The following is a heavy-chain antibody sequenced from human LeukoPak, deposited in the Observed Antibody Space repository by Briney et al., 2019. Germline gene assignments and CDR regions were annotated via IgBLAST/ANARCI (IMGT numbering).Heavy chain of an antibody. D-gene: IGHD5-18*01. CDR1: GYTFTGYY. J-gene: IGHJ4*02. CDR2: INPNSGGT. CDR3: ARDDGYSYRKGVDRFDY. V-gene: IGHV1-2*04. Sequence: ASVKVSCKASGYTFTGYYMHWVRQAPGQGLEWMGWINPNSGGTNYAQKFQGWVTMTRDTSISTAYMDLRSLRSDDTAVYYCARDDGYSYRKGVDRFDYWGQGTLDTVSS.